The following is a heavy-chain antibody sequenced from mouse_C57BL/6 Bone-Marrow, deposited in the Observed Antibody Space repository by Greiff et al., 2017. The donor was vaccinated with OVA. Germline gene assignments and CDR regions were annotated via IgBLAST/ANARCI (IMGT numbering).Heavy chain of an antibody. CDR3: AREGIYDGYYRYFDV. V-gene: IGHV1-82*01. CDR1: GYAFSSSW. CDR2: LYPGDGDT. Sequence: QVQLKESGPELVKPGASVKISCKASGYAFSSSWMNWVKQRPGKGLEWIGRLYPGDGDTNYNGKFKGKATLTADKSSSTAYMQLSSLTSEDSAVYFCAREGIYDGYYRYFDVWGTGTTVTVSS. J-gene: IGHJ1*03. D-gene: IGHD2-3*01.